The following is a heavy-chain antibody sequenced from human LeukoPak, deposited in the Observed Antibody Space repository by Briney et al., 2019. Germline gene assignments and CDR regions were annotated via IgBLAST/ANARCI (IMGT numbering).Heavy chain of an antibody. D-gene: IGHD3-22*01. V-gene: IGHV3-73*01. CDR2: IRSKANSDAP. CDR1: GFTFSGSA. CDR3: TTHAHKYYYDSSGYYFTARGAFDI. Sequence: GGSLKLSCAASGFTFSGSAMHWVRQASGKGLEWVGRIRSKANSDAPTYAASVKGRFTISRDDSKNTAYLQMNSLKTEDTAVYYCTTHAHKYYYDSSGYYFTARGAFDIWGQGTMVTVSS. J-gene: IGHJ3*02.